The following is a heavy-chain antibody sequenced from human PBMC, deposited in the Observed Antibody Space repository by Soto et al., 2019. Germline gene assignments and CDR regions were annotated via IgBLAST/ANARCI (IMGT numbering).Heavy chain of an antibody. Sequence: ESGPTLVNPTQTLTLTCTFSGFSLSTSGVGVGWIRQPPGKALEWLALIYWDDDKRYSPSLKSRLSITKDSSKNQVVLTMTSMDPVDTATYYCAHVKWLYTLYYFDYWGQGTLVTVAS. J-gene: IGHJ4*02. V-gene: IGHV2-5*02. CDR3: AHVKWLYTLYYFDY. CDR2: IYWDDDK. D-gene: IGHD3-22*01. CDR1: GFSLSTSGVG.